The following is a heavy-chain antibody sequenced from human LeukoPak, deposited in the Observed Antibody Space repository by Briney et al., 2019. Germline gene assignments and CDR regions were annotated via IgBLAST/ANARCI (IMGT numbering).Heavy chain of an antibody. CDR2: MNPNSGNT. Sequence: GASVKVSCTASGYTFTSYDINWVRQATGQGLEWMGWMNPNSGNTGYAQKFQGRVTMTRNTSISTAYMELSSLRSEDTAVYYCARVSMVATNYYYYGMDVWGQGTTVTVSS. CDR1: GYTFTSYD. V-gene: IGHV1-8*01. CDR3: ARVSMVATNYYYYGMDV. D-gene: IGHD5-12*01. J-gene: IGHJ6*02.